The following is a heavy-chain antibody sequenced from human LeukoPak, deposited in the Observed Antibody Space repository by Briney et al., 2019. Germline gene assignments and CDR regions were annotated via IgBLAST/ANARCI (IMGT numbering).Heavy chain of an antibody. V-gene: IGHV3-23*01. Sequence: GGSLRLSCAASGFIVNSYVMCWVRQAPGKGLEWVSLIRGSGGSTYYADSVRGRFTISRDNSKNTLYLQMNSLRAEDTAVYYCAKDMGYFTGMDVWGQGTTVTVSS. CDR2: IRGSGGST. CDR3: AKDMGYFTGMDV. J-gene: IGHJ6*02. D-gene: IGHD2-8*01. CDR1: GFIVNSYV.